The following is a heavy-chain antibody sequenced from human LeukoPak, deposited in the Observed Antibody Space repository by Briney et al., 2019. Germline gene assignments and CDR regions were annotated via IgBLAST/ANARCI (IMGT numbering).Heavy chain of an antibody. J-gene: IGHJ4*02. V-gene: IGHV1-2*02. CDR3: TIDYGFDY. CDR1: GCTFTDYY. CDR2: IKPDSGAA. D-gene: IGHD4/OR15-4a*01. Sequence: GASVKVSCKASGCTFTDYYLYWVRQAPGQGLEWMGWIKPDSGAAVYARKFQGRVTITRDTSITTAYMELSWLTSDDTAVYYCTIDYGFDYWGQGSLVTVSS.